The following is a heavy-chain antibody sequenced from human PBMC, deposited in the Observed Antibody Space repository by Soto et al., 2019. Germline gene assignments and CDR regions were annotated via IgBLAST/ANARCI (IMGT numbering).Heavy chain of an antibody. CDR3: ARDGTRSNGYYYYGLDV. J-gene: IGHJ6*02. D-gene: IGHD2-8*01. V-gene: IGHV3-30-3*01. CDR2: ISSDGSDK. Sequence: GESLKISCTASGFTFRNYAIHWVRQAPGKGLEWVAVISSDGSDKYYADSVRGRFSISRDNSKNSNYLQMNSLRGEDTAVYFCARDGTRSNGYYYYGLDVWGQGTTVTVSS. CDR1: GFTFRNYA.